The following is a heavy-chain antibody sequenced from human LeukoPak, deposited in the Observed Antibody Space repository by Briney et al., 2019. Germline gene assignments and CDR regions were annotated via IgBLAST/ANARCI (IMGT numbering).Heavy chain of an antibody. D-gene: IGHD4-23*01. J-gene: IGHJ4*02. CDR1: GFSFSSYA. CDR2: ISYDGSNK. V-gene: IGHV3-30-3*01. CDR3: ARGTTVVSHFDY. Sequence: GGSLRLSCAASGFSFSSYAMHWVRQAPGKGLEWVALISYDGSNKYYADSVKGRSTISRDNSKNTLYLQMNSLRAEDTAVYYCARGTTVVSHFDYWGQGTLVTVSS.